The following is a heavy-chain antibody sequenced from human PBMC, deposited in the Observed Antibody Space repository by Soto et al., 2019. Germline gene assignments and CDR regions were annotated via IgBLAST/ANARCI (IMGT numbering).Heavy chain of an antibody. D-gene: IGHD3-10*01. CDR3: AREVVLYDYLSLFDP. Sequence: LSLTCAVSGGSISSGGHSWSWLRQPPGKGLEWIGYIYHSGSTDYNPSLKSRVTMSVDTSKNQFSLRLSSVTAADTAVYYCAREVVLYDYLSLFDPWGQGALVTVSS. CDR1: GGSISSGGHS. CDR2: IYHSGST. J-gene: IGHJ5*02. V-gene: IGHV4-30-2*01.